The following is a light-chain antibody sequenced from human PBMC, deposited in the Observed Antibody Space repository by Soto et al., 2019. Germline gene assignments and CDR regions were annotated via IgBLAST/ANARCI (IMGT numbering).Light chain of an antibody. CDR3: QQSYRTPYT. CDR2: AAS. V-gene: IGKV1-39*01. CDR1: QGISTY. Sequence: DILMTQSPSSLSASVGDRVTITCRASQGISTYLVWYQQRQGRAPKLLIYAASSLLSGVPSRFSGSGSGTDFTLTISSLQPEDFATYYCQQSYRTPYTFGQGTKLETK. J-gene: IGKJ2*01.